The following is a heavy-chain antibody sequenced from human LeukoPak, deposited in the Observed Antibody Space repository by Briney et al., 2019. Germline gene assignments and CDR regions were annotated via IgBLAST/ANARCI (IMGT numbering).Heavy chain of an antibody. CDR3: ARDLYYYDSSGSYDR. J-gene: IGHJ5*02. CDR1: GGSFSGYY. V-gene: IGHV4-34*01. Sequence: PSETLSLTCAVYGGSFSGYYWSWIRQPLGMGLEWIGEINHSGSTNYNPSLKSRVTISVDTSKNQFSLKLSSVTAADTAVYYCARDLYYYDSSGSYDRWGQGTLVTVSS. D-gene: IGHD3-22*01. CDR2: INHSGST.